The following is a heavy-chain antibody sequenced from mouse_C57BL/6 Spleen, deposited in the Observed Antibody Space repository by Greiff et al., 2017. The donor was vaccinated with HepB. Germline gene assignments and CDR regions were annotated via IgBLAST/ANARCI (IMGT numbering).Heavy chain of an antibody. CDR1: GYAFTNYL. J-gene: IGHJ4*01. Sequence: VHLVESGAELVRPGTSVKVSCKASGYAFTNYLIEWVKQRPGQGLEWIGVINPGSGGTNYNEKFKGKATLTADKSSSTAYMQLSSLTSEDSAVYFCARRGYYGRNAMDYWGQGTSVTVSS. CDR2: INPGSGGT. CDR3: ARRGYYGRNAMDY. V-gene: IGHV1-54*01. D-gene: IGHD1-1*01.